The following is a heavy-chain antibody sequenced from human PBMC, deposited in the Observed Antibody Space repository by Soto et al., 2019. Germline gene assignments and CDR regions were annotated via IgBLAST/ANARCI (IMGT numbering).Heavy chain of an antibody. J-gene: IGHJ3*02. CDR1: GYTLTELS. CDR2: FDPEDGET. V-gene: IGHV1-24*01. D-gene: IGHD5-18*01. Sequence: ASVKVSCKVSGYTLTELSMHWVRQAPGKGLEWMGGFDPEDGETIYAQKFQGRVTMTEDTSTDTAYMELSSLRSEDTAVYYCAPTRGSYGPWAFDIWGKGTMVTVSS. CDR3: APTRGSYGPWAFDI.